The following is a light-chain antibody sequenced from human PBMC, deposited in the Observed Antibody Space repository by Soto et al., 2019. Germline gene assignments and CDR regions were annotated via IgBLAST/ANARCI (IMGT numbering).Light chain of an antibody. J-gene: IGKJ2*01. CDR2: GAS. V-gene: IGKV1-6*01. CDR1: QGIRND. Sequence: AIQMTQSPSSLSASVGDRVTITCRASQGIRNDLGWFQQKPGKAPKLLIYGASSLQSGVPSRFSGSGSGTDFTLTISSLQPEDFATYYCLQDYNSPYTFGQGTKLEIK. CDR3: LQDYNSPYT.